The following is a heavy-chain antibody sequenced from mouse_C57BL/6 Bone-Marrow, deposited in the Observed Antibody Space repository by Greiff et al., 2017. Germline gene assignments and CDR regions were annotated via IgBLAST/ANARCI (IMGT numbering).Heavy chain of an antibody. V-gene: IGHV1-81*01. CDR2: IYPRSGNT. Sequence: VQLQESGAELARPGASVKLSCKASGYTFTSYGISWVKQRTGQGLEWIGEIYPRSGNTYYNEKFKGKATLTADKSSSTAYMELRSLTSEDAAVYFCARRRTYYYGSSYDYWGQGTTLTVSS. CDR3: ARRRTYYYGSSYDY. J-gene: IGHJ2*01. D-gene: IGHD1-1*01. CDR1: GYTFTSYG.